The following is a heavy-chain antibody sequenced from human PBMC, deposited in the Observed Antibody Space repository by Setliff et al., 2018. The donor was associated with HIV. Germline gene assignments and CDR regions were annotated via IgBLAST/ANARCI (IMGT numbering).Heavy chain of an antibody. CDR2: IIPLFGTA. CDR1: RDIFSSYG. V-gene: IGHV1-69*13. CDR3: AREGNSGHGGQIEFDY. D-gene: IGHD1-26*01. Sequence: SVKVSCKASRDIFSSYGITWVRQAPGQGLEWMGGIIPLFGTADYAQKYRGRVTITADESTSTVYMELSSLRSDDTALYYCAREGNSGHGGQIEFDYWGQGTLVTVSS. J-gene: IGHJ4*02.